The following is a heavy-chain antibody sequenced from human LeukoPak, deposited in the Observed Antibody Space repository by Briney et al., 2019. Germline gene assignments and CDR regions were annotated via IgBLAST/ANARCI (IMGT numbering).Heavy chain of an antibody. V-gene: IGHV1-2*02. Sequence: ASVKVSCKASGSTFTGYFMHWVRQAPGLGLEWMGWINPNSGGTNYAQKFQGRVTMTRDTSISTVYMELTLLRFDDTAVYYCARNYYGSGIYYNPGGYWGQGTLVTVSS. D-gene: IGHD3-10*01. J-gene: IGHJ4*02. CDR1: GSTFTGYF. CDR2: INPNSGGT. CDR3: ARNYYGSGIYYNPGGY.